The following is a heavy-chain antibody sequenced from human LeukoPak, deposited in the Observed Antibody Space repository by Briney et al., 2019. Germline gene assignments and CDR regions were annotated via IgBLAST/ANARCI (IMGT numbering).Heavy chain of an antibody. Sequence: GGSLRLSCADSGFDFSVYYINWVRQAPGKGLEWVANIEGDGSDKFYVDSVKGRFTVSRDNTNNLVYLEMTSLRGEDTAVYYCARESEKGRESGFDIWGQGTMVTVSS. D-gene: IGHD1-26*01. V-gene: IGHV3-7*01. J-gene: IGHJ3*02. CDR2: IEGDGSDK. CDR1: GFDFSVYY. CDR3: ARESEKGRESGFDI.